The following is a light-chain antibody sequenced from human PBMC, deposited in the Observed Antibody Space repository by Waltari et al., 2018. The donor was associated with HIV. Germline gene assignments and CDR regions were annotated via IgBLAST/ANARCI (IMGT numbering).Light chain of an antibody. V-gene: IGKV3-15*01. J-gene: IGKJ5*01. CDR2: GGS. CDR3: QQYGNWPPLT. CDR1: QSVGRS. Sequence: EVVMTQSPATVSASPGDSATFSCRASQSVGRSVAWYQKRPGQAPRLLIYGGSYRVSGVPPRFSGSGSGTDFTLTISSLQSEDFAVYFCQQYGNWPPLTFGQGTRLEIK.